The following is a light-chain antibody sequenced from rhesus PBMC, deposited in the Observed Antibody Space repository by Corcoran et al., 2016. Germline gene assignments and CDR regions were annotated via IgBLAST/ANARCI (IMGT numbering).Light chain of an antibody. Sequence: DVVMTQTPLSLPVTPGEPASISCRSSQSLLHSNGNTYLDWYLQKPGQSPRLLIYKVTNRESGVPDSVSGSGSGKESTLKISRVEPEDVGVYYCMQSTKDPWTFGQGTKVEIK. V-gene: IGKV2S2*01. CDR2: KVT. J-gene: IGKJ1*01. CDR1: QSLLHSNGNTY. CDR3: MQSTKDPWT.